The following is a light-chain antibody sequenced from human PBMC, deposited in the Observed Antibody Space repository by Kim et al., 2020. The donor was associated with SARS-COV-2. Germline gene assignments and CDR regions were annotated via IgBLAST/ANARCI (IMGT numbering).Light chain of an antibody. V-gene: IGLV3-21*04. CDR2: HDS. J-gene: IGLJ1*01. CDR1: NIGSKN. CDR3: QVWDGSTDHYV. Sequence: AQGEAAKVPCAGNNIGSKNVQWYQQKAGQAPVLVISHDSDRPSEIPDRFSGSNSGNTATLTISGVEAGDEADYYCQVWDGSTDHYVFGTGTKVTVL.